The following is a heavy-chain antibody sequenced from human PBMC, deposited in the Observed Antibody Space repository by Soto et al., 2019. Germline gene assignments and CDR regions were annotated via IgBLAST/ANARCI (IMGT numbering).Heavy chain of an antibody. J-gene: IGHJ6*02. Sequence: ASVKVSCKASGYTFTGYYMHWVRQAPGQGLEWMGWINPNSGGTNYAQKFQGWVTMTRDTSISTAYMELSRLRSDDTAVYYFAADLRHYYYGMHVPGQATIVSVSS. V-gene: IGHV1-2*04. CDR3: AADLRHYYYGMHV. CDR1: GYTFTGYY. CDR2: INPNSGGT.